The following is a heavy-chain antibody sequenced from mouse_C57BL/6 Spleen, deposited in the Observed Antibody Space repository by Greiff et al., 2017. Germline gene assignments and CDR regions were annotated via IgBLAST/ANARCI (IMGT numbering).Heavy chain of an antibody. CDR2: IYPGSGST. CDR1: GYTFTSYW. Sequence: QVQLQQPGAELVKPGASVKMSCKASGYTFTSYWITWVKQRPGQGLEWIGDIYPGSGSTNYNEKFKSKATLTVDTSSSTAYMQLSSLTSEDSAVYYCARDYYGSSPPYWYFDVWGTGTTVTVSS. V-gene: IGHV1-55*01. D-gene: IGHD1-1*01. CDR3: ARDYYGSSPPYWYFDV. J-gene: IGHJ1*03.